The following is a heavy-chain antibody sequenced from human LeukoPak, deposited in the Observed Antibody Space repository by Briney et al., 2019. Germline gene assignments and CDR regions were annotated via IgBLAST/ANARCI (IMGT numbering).Heavy chain of an antibody. Sequence: GGTLRLSCAASGFTFSSYGMSWVRQAPGKGLEWVSAISGSGGSTYYADSVKGRFTISRDNSKNTLYLQMNSLRAEDTAVYYCATIVGATGFDYWDQGTLVTVSS. CDR3: ATIVGATGFDY. D-gene: IGHD1-26*01. CDR2: ISGSGGST. CDR1: GFTFSSYG. V-gene: IGHV3-23*01. J-gene: IGHJ4*02.